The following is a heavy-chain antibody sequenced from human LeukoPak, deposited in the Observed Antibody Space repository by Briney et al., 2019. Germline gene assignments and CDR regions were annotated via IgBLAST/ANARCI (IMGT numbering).Heavy chain of an antibody. CDR2: ISSSSSTI. J-gene: IGHJ4*02. CDR3: ARDGGGLFDY. Sequence: GGSLRLSCAASGFTFSSYRMNWVRQAPGKGLEWVSYISSSSSTIYYADSVKGRFTISRDNAKNSLYLQMNSLRAEETAVYYCARDGGGLFDYWGQGTLVTVSS. V-gene: IGHV3-48*01. CDR1: GFTFSSYR. D-gene: IGHD4-23*01.